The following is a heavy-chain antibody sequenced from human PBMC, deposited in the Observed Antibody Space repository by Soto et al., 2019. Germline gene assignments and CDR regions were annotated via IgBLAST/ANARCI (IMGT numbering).Heavy chain of an antibody. CDR1: GGSFSGYY. V-gene: IGHV4-34*01. D-gene: IGHD3-16*02. J-gene: IGHJ4*02. Sequence: TLSLTCAVYGGSFSGYYWSWIRQLPGKGLGWIGEINHSGSINYNPSLKSRVTISVDTSKNQFSLKLNSVTAADTAVYYCARSPYYDYVWGSYRPPWYFDYWGQGTLVTVSS. CDR2: INHSGSI. CDR3: ARSPYYDYVWGSYRPPWYFDY.